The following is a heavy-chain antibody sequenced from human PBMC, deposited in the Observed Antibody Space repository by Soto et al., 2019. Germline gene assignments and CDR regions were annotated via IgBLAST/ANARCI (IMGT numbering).Heavy chain of an antibody. Sequence: EVRLLESGEGLVQPGGSLKLSCAASGFTFSSYAMSWVRQAPGKGLEWVSSIGGGGGNTYYADSVKGRFTISRDNSKNTLFLQMNRLRAEDTAEYYCARVVRYFDTPYGMDVWGHGTTVTVSS. D-gene: IGHD3-9*01. V-gene: IGHV3-23*01. CDR2: IGGGGGNT. J-gene: IGHJ6*02. CDR1: GFTFSSYA. CDR3: ARVVRYFDTPYGMDV.